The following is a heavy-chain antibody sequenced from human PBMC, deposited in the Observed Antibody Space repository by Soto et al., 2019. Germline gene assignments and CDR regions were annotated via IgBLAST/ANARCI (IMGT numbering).Heavy chain of an antibody. CDR1: GYTFTSYA. J-gene: IGHJ4*02. D-gene: IGHD5-12*01. CDR2: ISADNGNT. CDR3: ARDLVPGYTGFSDY. V-gene: IGHV1-18*01. Sequence: ASVKVSCKASGYTFTSYAMHWVRQAPGQRREWMGWISADNGNTNFAQKLQGRVSMTTDTSSTTAYMELRSLTSDDTAVYYCARDLVPGYTGFSDYWGPGTLVTVSS.